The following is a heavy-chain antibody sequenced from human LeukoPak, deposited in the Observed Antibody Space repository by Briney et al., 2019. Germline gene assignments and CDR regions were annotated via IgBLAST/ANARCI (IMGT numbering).Heavy chain of an antibody. CDR1: GFTFGAYA. CDR3: TRNVDTAMVFDY. D-gene: IGHD5-18*01. Sequence: GGSLRLSCTASGFTFGAYAMSWFRQAPGKGLEWVGFIRSKAYGGTTEYAASVKGRFTISRDDSKSIAYLQMNSLKTEDTAVYYCTRNVDTAMVFDYWGQGTLVTVSS. V-gene: IGHV3-49*03. CDR2: IRSKAYGGTT. J-gene: IGHJ4*02.